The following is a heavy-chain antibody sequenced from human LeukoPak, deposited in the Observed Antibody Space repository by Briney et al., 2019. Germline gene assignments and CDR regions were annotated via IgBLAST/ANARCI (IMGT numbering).Heavy chain of an antibody. V-gene: IGHV1-18*01. CDR3: ARDFCSSTSCLNTERYYYYYYMDV. CDR2: ISAYNGNT. J-gene: IGHJ6*03. D-gene: IGHD2-2*01. Sequence: GASVKVSCKASGYTFTSYGISWVRQAPGQGLEWMGWISAYNGNTNYAQKLQGRVTMTTDTSTSTAYMELSRLRSDDTAVYYCARDFCSSTSCLNTERYYYYYYMDVWGKGTTVTVSS. CDR1: GYTFTSYG.